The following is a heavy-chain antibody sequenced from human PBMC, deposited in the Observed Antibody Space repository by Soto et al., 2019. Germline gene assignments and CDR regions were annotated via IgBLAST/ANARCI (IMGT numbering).Heavy chain of an antibody. D-gene: IGHD5-12*01. CDR3: AKGGYTSTLDC. J-gene: IGHJ4*02. CDR2: IRGSDRSA. CDR1: GFTFSNYA. Sequence: GGSLRLSCAASGFTFSNYAMTWVRQAPGKGLEWVSTIRGSDRSAYYADSVKGRFTISRDNSMNTLFLHMNSLRAEDTAIYYCAKGGYTSTLDCWGMGTLVTVSS. V-gene: IGHV3-23*01.